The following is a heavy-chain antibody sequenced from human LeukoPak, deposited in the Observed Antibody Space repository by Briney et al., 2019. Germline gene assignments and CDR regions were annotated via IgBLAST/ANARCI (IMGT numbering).Heavy chain of an antibody. J-gene: IGHJ4*02. CDR1: EFTFSTYA. Sequence: GGSLRLSCAASEFTFSTYAMTWVRRAPGKGLEWVSAISGSGSHTYYADSVKGRFTISRDNSKNTLYLQMTSLRADDTAVYYCAKGHRGGLLLSYFEYWGQGTLVTVSS. CDR3: AKGHRGGLLLSYFEY. D-gene: IGHD3-22*01. V-gene: IGHV3-23*01. CDR2: ISGSGSHT.